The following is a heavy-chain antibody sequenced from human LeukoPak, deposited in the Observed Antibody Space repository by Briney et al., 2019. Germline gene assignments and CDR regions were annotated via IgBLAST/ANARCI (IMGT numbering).Heavy chain of an antibody. CDR2: IKYDGSEK. CDR3: ARDFVYDFASGSYYGRGIFDS. J-gene: IGHJ4*02. CDR1: GFKFSNHW. V-gene: IGHV3-7*01. Sequence: GGSLRLSCAASGFKFSNHWMSWVRQAPGKGLEWVANIKYDGSEKNFADSVKGRVFISRDNVKNSLSLQMSSLRVEDTAVYFCARDFVYDFASGSYYGRGIFDSWGQGTLVTVSS. D-gene: IGHD3-10*01.